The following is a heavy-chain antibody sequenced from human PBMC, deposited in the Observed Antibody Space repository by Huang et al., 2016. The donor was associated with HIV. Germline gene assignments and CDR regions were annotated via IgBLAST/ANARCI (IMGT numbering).Heavy chain of an antibody. CDR3: ATKSSILNGMDV. Sequence: QVLLVQSGAEVKKPGASVKVSCKASGYTFTGYFVHWVRLAPGQGLEWMGWINPQSGGTKFAQRLQGRISMTADTSISTAYIELNRLRSDDTAVYYCATKSSILNGMDVWGQGTTVTVSS. J-gene: IGHJ6*02. CDR1: GYTFTGYF. CDR2: INPQSGGT. D-gene: IGHD2-21*01. V-gene: IGHV1-2*02.